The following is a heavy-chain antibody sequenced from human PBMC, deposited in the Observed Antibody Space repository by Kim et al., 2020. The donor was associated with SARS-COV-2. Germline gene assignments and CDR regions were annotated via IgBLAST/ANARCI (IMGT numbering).Heavy chain of an antibody. J-gene: IGHJ6*03. CDR1: GFTFSSYG. V-gene: IGHV3-33*01. Sequence: GGSLRLSCAASGFTFSSYGMHWVRQAPGKGLEWVAVIWYDGSNKYYADSVKGRFTISRDNSKNTLYLQMNSLRAEDTAVYYCARGPPLGYCSSTSCSNYYYYYMDVWGKGTTVTVSS. CDR2: IWYDGSNK. D-gene: IGHD2-2*01. CDR3: ARGPPLGYCSSTSCSNYYYYYMDV.